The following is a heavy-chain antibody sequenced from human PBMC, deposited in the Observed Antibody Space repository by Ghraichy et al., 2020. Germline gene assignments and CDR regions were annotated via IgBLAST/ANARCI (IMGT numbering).Heavy chain of an antibody. Sequence: SETLSLTCTVSGYSISSGYYWGWIRQPPGKGLEWIGSIYHSGSTYYNPSLKSRVTISVDTSKNQFSLKLSSVTAADTAVYYCAREVDIGYVRHIEARWFVDYWGQGTLVTVSS. CDR1: GYSISSGYY. V-gene: IGHV4-38-2*02. CDR2: IYHSGST. J-gene: IGHJ4*02. CDR3: AREVDIGYVRHIEARWFVDY. D-gene: IGHD6-6*01.